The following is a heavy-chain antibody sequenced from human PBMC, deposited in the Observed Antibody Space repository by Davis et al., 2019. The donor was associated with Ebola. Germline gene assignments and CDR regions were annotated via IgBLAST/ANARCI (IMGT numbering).Heavy chain of an antibody. V-gene: IGHV3-74*01. CDR2: INPDGSFT. D-gene: IGHD2-2*01. Sequence: GESLKISCAASGFTFSSYWMHWVRQAPGKGLVWVSRINPDGSFTDYADSVKGRFSISRDSPSNTLYLQMNGLRAEDTAVYYCARSSYQPDYWGQGTLVTVSS. CDR3: ARSSYQPDY. CDR1: GFTFSSYW. J-gene: IGHJ4*02.